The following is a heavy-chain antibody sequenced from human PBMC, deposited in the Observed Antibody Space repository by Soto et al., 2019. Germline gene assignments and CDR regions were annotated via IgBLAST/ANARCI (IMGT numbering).Heavy chain of an antibody. CDR3: ERLGPWVPYYSDSSPYTFDNWFDS. J-gene: IGHJ5*02. Sequence: SETLSLTCAVSGGSISSGCYSLSWILHPPGKGLEGIGYIYHSWGTDYNPSLKSRVTIAVDRSKNQFSLKLSSVTAEDTAVYYCERLGPWVPYYSDSSPYTFDNWFDSWGKGTRLTVSS. D-gene: IGHD3-22*01. V-gene: IGHV4-30-2*01. CDR2: IYHSWGT. CDR1: GGSISSGCYS.